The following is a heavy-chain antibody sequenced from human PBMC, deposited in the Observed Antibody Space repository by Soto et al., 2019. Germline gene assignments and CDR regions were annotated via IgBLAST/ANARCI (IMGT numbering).Heavy chain of an antibody. V-gene: IGHV3-33*01. CDR1: QFTFSNYG. CDR3: ARGARYRSGGGCYSFWYFDL. Sequence: QVQLVESGGGVVQPGRSLRLSCAASQFTFSNYGIHWVRQAPGKGLEWVAVISYDGSNKYYVDSVKGRFTISRDNSKNTVYVEMNSLRAEDTAVYYCARGARYRSGGGCYSFWYFDLCGRGTLVTVSS. J-gene: IGHJ2*01. D-gene: IGHD2-15*01. CDR2: ISYDGSNK.